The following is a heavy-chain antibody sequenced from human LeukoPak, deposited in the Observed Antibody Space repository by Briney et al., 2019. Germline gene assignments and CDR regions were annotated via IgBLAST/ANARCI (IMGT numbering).Heavy chain of an antibody. Sequence: GGSLRLSCAASGFTFSSYGMSWVRQAPGKGLEWVSAISGSGASTYYADSVKGRFTMSRDNSKNPLYLQMNSLRAEDTAVYYCAKGVGYCSGGSCQQFDYWGQGTLVTVSS. D-gene: IGHD2-15*01. J-gene: IGHJ4*02. CDR3: AKGVGYCSGGSCQQFDY. CDR2: ISGSGAST. V-gene: IGHV3-23*01. CDR1: GFTFSSYG.